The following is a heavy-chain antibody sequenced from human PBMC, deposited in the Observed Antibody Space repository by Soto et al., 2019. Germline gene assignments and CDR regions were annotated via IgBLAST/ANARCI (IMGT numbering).Heavy chain of an antibody. CDR3: ARGITGTTRVSVDNWFDP. V-gene: IGHV1-18*01. CDR1: GYTFSNYG. Sequence: ASVKVSCKASGYTFSNYGISWVRQAPGQGLEWMGWISAYNGNIKFAQKVQGRVTMTTDTFTSTAYLQWSSLKASDTAMYYCARGITGTTRVSVDNWFDPWGQGTLVTVSS. CDR2: ISAYNGNI. D-gene: IGHD1-7*01. J-gene: IGHJ5*02.